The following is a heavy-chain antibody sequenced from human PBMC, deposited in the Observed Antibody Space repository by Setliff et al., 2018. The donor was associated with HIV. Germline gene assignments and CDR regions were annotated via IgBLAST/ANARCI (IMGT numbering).Heavy chain of an antibody. CDR3: ARDSVGLDY. CDR2: IYYSSGST. J-gene: IGHJ4*02. D-gene: IGHD2-15*01. CDR1: GGSINSGVYY. V-gene: IGHV4-30-4*02. Sequence: PSETLSLTCTVSGGSINSGVYYWSWIRQHPGKGLEWIGNIYYSSGSTYYNPSLRSRVIISVDTSKNEFSLKLSSVTAADTAVYYCARDSVGLDYWGQGKLVTVSS.